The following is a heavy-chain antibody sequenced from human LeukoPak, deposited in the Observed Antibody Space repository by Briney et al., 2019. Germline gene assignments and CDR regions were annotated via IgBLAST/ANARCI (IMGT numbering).Heavy chain of an antibody. Sequence: PSETLSLTCAVSGGSSNDHSWSWIRQSPHKGLEWIAEINHSGSTNYNPSLKSRVTLSVDTSENQFSLNPNSVTAADTAVYYCARHPELMRFDPWGQGTLVTVSS. CDR2: INHSGST. CDR3: ARHPELMRFDP. J-gene: IGHJ5*02. V-gene: IGHV4-34*01. CDR1: GGSSNDHS. D-gene: IGHD3-10*01.